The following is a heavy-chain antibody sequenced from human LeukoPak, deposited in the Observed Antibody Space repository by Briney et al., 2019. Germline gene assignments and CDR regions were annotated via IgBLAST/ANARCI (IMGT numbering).Heavy chain of an antibody. CDR2: INPNSGGT. CDR1: GYTFTGYY. V-gene: IGHV1-2*04. J-gene: IGHJ4*02. Sequence: ASVKVSCKASGYTFTGYYMHWVRQAPGQGLEWMGWINPNSGGTNYAQKFQGWVTMTRDTSISTAYMELSRLRSDDTAVYYCARGGYYDSSGYSDYWGQGTLVTVSP. CDR3: ARGGYYDSSGYSDY. D-gene: IGHD3-22*01.